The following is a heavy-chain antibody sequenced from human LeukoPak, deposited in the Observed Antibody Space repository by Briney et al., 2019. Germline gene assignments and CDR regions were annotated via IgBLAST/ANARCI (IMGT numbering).Heavy chain of an antibody. CDR1: GFTFSSYS. Sequence: GGSLRLSCAASGFTFSSYSMNWVRQAPGKGLAWVSSISSSSSYIYYADSVKGRFTISRDNAKNSLYLQMNSLRAEDTAVYYCARDYGSGPIDYWGQGTLVTVSS. J-gene: IGHJ4*02. CDR3: ARDYGSGPIDY. CDR2: ISSSSSYI. V-gene: IGHV3-21*01. D-gene: IGHD3-10*01.